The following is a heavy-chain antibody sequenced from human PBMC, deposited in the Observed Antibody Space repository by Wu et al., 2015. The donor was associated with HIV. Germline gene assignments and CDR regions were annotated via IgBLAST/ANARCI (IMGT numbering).Heavy chain of an antibody. D-gene: IGHD4-23*01. CDR1: GGTFNSYT. J-gene: IGHJ3*01. V-gene: IGHV1-69*13. CDR3: ARGVRTPGGDTLDF. Sequence: QVQLQQSGAELKRPGSSVKISCKAFGGTFNSYTINWVRQGRGQGLEWMGRILPIYGTTDYAQKFRDRVRISADESTNTVYMEIRGLKSDDTALYYCARGVRTPGGDTLDFWGQGTRVTVSS. CDR2: ILPIYGTT.